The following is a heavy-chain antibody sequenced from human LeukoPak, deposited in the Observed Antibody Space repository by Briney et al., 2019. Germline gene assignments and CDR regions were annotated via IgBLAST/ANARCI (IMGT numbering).Heavy chain of an antibody. CDR1: GGSISSYY. V-gene: IGHV4-59*01. CDR2: IYYSGSA. Sequence: SETLSLTCTVSGGSISSYYWSWIRQPPGKGLEWIGYIYYSGSATYNPSLKSRVTISLNTSKNQFSLKLSSVTAADTAVYYCARGSDYTLYWGQGTLVTVSS. J-gene: IGHJ4*02. D-gene: IGHD4-11*01. CDR3: ARGSDYTLY.